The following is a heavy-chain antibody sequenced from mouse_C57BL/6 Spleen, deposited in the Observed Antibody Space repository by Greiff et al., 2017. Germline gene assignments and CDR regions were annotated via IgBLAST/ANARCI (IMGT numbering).Heavy chain of an antibody. CDR3: ARGGLYDGYIYAMDY. Sequence: EVKLMESGPGLVKPSQSLSLTYSVTGYSITSGYYWNWIRQFPGNKLEWMGYISYDGSNNYNPSLKNRISITRDTSKNQFFLKLNSVTTEDTATYYCARGGLYDGYIYAMDYWGQGTSVTVSS. D-gene: IGHD2-3*01. V-gene: IGHV3-6*01. J-gene: IGHJ4*01. CDR2: ISYDGSN. CDR1: GYSITSGYY.